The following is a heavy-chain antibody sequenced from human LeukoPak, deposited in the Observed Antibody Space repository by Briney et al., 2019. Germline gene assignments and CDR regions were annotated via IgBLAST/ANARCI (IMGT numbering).Heavy chain of an antibody. J-gene: IGHJ6*02. CDR2: INHNGNVN. Sequence: GGSLRLSCAASGFTLSNHWMTWARQAPGKGLEWVASINHNGNVNYYADSVKGRFTISRDNAKNSLYLQMGNLRAEDTAVYFCARGGGLDVWGQGATVTVSS. CDR1: GFTLSNHW. V-gene: IGHV3-7*03. D-gene: IGHD3-16*01. CDR3: ARGGGLDV.